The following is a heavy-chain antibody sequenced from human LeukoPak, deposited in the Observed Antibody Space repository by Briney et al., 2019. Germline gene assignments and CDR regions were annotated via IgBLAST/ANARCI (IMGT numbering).Heavy chain of an antibody. Sequence: GASVKVSCKASGGTFSSYAISWVRQAPGQGLEWMGRISAIFGIANYAQKFQGRVTITADKSTSTAYMELSSLRSEDTAVYYAVVVTAITSDAFDIWGQGTMVTVSS. CDR1: GGTFSSYA. V-gene: IGHV1-69*04. J-gene: IGHJ3*02. D-gene: IGHD2-21*02. CDR2: ISAIFGIA. CDR3: VVVTAITSDAFDI.